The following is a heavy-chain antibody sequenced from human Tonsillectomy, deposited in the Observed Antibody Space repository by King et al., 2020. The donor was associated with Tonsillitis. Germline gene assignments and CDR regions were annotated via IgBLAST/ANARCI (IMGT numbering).Heavy chain of an antibody. D-gene: IGHD2-15*01. CDR1: GFSLSTSGVG. CDR3: AHRPSDLGYCSGGSWYGWNWFDP. J-gene: IGHJ5*02. V-gene: IGHV2-5*01. Sequence: TLKESGPTLVKPTQTLTLTCTFPGFSLSTSGVGVGWIRQPTGKALEWLALIYWNDDKRYSPSMTSRPTITKDTPKNQMVLTMTNMDPVATATYYCAHRPSDLGYCSGGSWYGWNWFDPWGQGTLVPVSS. CDR2: IYWNDDK.